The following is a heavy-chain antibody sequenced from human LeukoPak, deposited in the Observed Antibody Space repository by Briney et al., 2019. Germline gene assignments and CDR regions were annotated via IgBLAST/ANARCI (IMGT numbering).Heavy chain of an antibody. V-gene: IGHV3-15*01. CDR2: IKSKTDGGTT. Sequence: GGSLRLSCAASGFTFSNAWMTWVRQAPGKGLEWVGRIKSKTDGGTTDYAAPVKGRFTIPRDDSKNTLYLQMNSLKIEDTAVYYCTTEDSWAGGPIDYWGQGTLVTVSS. CDR1: GFTFSNAW. D-gene: IGHD6-13*01. J-gene: IGHJ4*02. CDR3: TTEDSWAGGPIDY.